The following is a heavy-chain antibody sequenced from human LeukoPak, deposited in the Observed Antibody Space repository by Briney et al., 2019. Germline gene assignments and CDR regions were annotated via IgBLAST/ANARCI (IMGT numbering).Heavy chain of an antibody. D-gene: IGHD3-16*02. CDR3: ARDFVEQAEYAFDI. J-gene: IGHJ3*02. CDR2: ISYVGSNK. CDR1: GFTFSSYA. V-gene: IGHV3-30-3*01. Sequence: GRSLRLSCAASGFTFSSYAMHWVRQAPGKGLECVAVISYVGSNKYYADSVKGRVTISRDNSKHTLYLQMHRLRAEVTAVDYCARDFVEQAEYAFDIWGQGTMVSVSS.